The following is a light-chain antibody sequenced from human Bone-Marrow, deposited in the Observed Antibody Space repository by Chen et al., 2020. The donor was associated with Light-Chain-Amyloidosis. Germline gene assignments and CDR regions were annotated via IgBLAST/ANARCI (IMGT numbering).Light chain of an antibody. CDR2: RDD. J-gene: IGLJ2*01. Sequence: SYELTQPPSVSVSPGQTARITCSGDDLPTKYAYWYQQKPGQAPVLAIHRDDERPSGISERFSGSSSGTTATLTISGVQAEDEADYHCQSADRSSTDEVIFGGGTKLTVL. V-gene: IGLV3-25*03. CDR1: DLPTKY. CDR3: QSADRSSTDEVI.